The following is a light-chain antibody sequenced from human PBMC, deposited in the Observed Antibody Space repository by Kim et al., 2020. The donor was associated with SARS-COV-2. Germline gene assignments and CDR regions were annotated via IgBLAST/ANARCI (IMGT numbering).Light chain of an antibody. CDR1: QSVSSY. CDR3: QQRSNWPYT. J-gene: IGKJ2*01. Sequence: LSPGERAALSCRDSQSVSSYLAWYQQKPGQAPRLLIYDASNRATGIPARFSGSGSGTDFTLTISSLEPEDFAVYYCQQRSNWPYTFGQGTKLEI. CDR2: DAS. V-gene: IGKV3-11*01.